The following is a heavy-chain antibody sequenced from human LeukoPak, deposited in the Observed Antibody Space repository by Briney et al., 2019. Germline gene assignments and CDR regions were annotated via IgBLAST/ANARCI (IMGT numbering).Heavy chain of an antibody. CDR3: AKRGITAASNNYYFDY. V-gene: IGHV3-23*01. CDR1: GFTFSSYA. J-gene: IGHJ4*02. Sequence: GGSLRLSCAASGFTFSSYAMNWVRQAPGKGLEWVSGISGSGTNTYYADSVKGRFTISRDNSKNTLYLQMNSLRAEDTAVYYCAKRGITAASNNYYFDYWGQGTLVTVSS. D-gene: IGHD6-13*01. CDR2: ISGSGTNT.